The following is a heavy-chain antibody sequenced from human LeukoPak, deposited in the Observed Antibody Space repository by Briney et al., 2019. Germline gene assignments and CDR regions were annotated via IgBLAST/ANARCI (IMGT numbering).Heavy chain of an antibody. Sequence: ASVKVSCKVSGCSLSELSIHWVRQVPGKGFTWMGGFDPEDVEIVYAQSFQGRVTMTEDTSTDTAYMELSRLTSEDTAVYYCASGFYGAGHFDDDVFDIWGQGTLVTVSS. V-gene: IGHV1-24*01. J-gene: IGHJ3*02. CDR3: ASGFYGAGHFDDDVFDI. D-gene: IGHD4/OR15-4a*01. CDR1: GCSLSELS. CDR2: FDPEDVEI.